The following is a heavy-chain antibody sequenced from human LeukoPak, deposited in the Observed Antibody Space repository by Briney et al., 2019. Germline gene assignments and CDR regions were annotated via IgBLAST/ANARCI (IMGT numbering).Heavy chain of an antibody. D-gene: IGHD5-24*01. J-gene: IGHJ4*02. V-gene: IGHV4-61*02. CDR1: GGSISSGSYY. Sequence: PSQTLSLTCTVSGGSISSGSYYWSWIRQPAGKGLEWIGRIYTSGSTNYNPSLKSRVTISVDTSKNQFSLKLSSVAAADTAVYYCARGWGDGYNYHYFGYWGQGTLVTVSS. CDR3: ARGWGDGYNYHYFGY. CDR2: IYTSGST.